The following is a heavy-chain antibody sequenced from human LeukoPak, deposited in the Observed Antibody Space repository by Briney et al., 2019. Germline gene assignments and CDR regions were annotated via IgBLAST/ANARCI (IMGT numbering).Heavy chain of an antibody. V-gene: IGHV3-7*01. CDR2: INPDGSGK. Sequence: GSLRLSCEASGFTLSTYWMNWVRQVPGKGLDWVANINPDGSGKRYVASVKGRFTIARDNADNSLSLQMNSLSAEDTAVYYCASWGAGGNSWGQGTLVTVSS. D-gene: IGHD3-16*01. J-gene: IGHJ4*02. CDR3: ASWGAGGNS. CDR1: GFTLSTYW.